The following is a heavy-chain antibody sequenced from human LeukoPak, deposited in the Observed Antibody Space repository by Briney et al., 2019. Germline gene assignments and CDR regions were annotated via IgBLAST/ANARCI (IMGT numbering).Heavy chain of an antibody. J-gene: IGHJ4*02. D-gene: IGHD3-10*01. CDR1: GFTFSRYW. CDR2: IKHDGSEK. Sequence: GGSLRLSCAASGFTFSRYWMNWVRQAPGKGLEWVANIKHDGSEKYYVDSVKGRFTISRDNAKKSFYLQMSSLRGEDTAVYYCARGGENYYGSGSQDYWGQGSLVTVSS. V-gene: IGHV3-7*01. CDR3: ARGGENYYGSGSQDY.